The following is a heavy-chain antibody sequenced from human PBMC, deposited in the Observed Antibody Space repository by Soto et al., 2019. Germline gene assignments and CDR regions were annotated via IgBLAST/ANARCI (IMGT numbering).Heavy chain of an antibody. CDR1: GGTFVSSA. CDR3: KKKNPHGDSNKAGLDP. D-gene: IGHD6-19*01. Sequence: QVQLLQSGAELMEPGSSVRVSCTPSGGTFVSSAFAWVRQAPGGQIEWMGGIIPILGSTKYAEKFLGRITIRAYDSSRTAYLELNIMSFDDTAGYFCKKKNPHGDSNKAGLDPWGQGTRVTVST. V-gene: IGHV1-69*01. J-gene: IGHJ5*01. CDR2: IIPILGST.